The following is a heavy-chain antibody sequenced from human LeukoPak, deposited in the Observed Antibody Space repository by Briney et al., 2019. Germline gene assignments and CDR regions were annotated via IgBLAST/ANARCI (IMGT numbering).Heavy chain of an antibody. J-gene: IGHJ6*03. CDR2: IGTGSSDI. CDR1: GFTFSTYW. D-gene: IGHD3-22*01. CDR3: VRGRGVYDRSDYFRNYYYYYMDV. Sequence: PGGSLRLSCAASGFTFSTYWMSWVRQAPGKGLEWVSCIGTGSSDIYYADSVKGRFTISRDNAKKLVILQMNSLRAEDTAIYYCVRGRGVYDRSDYFRNYYYYYMDVWGKGTTVTVSS. V-gene: IGHV3-21*01.